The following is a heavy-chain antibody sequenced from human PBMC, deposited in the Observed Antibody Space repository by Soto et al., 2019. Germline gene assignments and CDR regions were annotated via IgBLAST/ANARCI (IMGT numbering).Heavy chain of an antibody. Sequence: QVQLQESGPGLVKPSQTLSLTCTVSGGSISSGDYYWTWIRQPPGKGLEWIAYIYYSGITSYNPSLKSRLSISGDTSKNQISLKVSSVTAADTAVYYCATSSYDAFDTWGRGTLVTVSS. CDR3: ATSSYDAFDT. J-gene: IGHJ3*02. CDR2: IYYSGIT. V-gene: IGHV4-30-4*01. CDR1: GGSISSGDYY.